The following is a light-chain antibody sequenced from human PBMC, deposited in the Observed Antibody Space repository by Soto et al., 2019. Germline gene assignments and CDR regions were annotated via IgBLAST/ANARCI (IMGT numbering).Light chain of an antibody. V-gene: IGKV1-5*03. CDR2: KAS. J-gene: IGKJ4*01. CDR1: PSINSW. Sequence: DIQMTQSPSTLSASVGDRVTITCRASPSINSWLAWYQQKPGKAPKLLIYKASSLESGVPSRFSGRGSGTVFTLTSSSLQSDDFATYSCQQYNTYVTFGGGTKVDI. CDR3: QQYNTYVT.